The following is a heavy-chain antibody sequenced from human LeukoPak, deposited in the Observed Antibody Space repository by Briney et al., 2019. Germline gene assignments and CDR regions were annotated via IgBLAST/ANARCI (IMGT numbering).Heavy chain of an antibody. CDR3: ARVTYSSSSISLDAFDI. V-gene: IGHV4-4*07. Sequence: SETLSLTCTVSGGSINSYYWSWIRQPAVKGLEWIGRIYTSGSTNYNPSLKSRVTMSVDTSKNQFSLKLSSVTAADTAVYYCARVTYSSSSISLDAFDIWGQGTMVTVSS. J-gene: IGHJ3*02. CDR1: GGSINSYY. CDR2: IYTSGST. D-gene: IGHD6-6*01.